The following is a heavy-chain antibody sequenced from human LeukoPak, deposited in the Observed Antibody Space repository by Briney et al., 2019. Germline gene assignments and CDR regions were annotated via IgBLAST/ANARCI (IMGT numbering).Heavy chain of an antibody. J-gene: IGHJ1*01. CDR3: ANGNSHEATPFQH. CDR2: ISGSGGST. V-gene: IGHV3-23*01. CDR1: GFTFSSYA. Sequence: PGGSLRLSCAASGFTFSSYATSWVRQAPGKRREGVSAISGSGGSTYYADSVKGRVTTSRDNYKNTLYLQMYRLRDEGTAVYYSANGNSHEATPFQHWGQGTLVTVSS. D-gene: IGHD4-23*01.